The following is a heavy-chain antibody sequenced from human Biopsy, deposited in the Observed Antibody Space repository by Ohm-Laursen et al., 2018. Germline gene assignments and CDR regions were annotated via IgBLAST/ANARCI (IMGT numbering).Heavy chain of an antibody. Sequence: SDTLSLTCAVSGGFISTYYWNWIRQPAGKALEWIGRIYNTGSTNYNPSLQSRVTMSVDTSKNQFSLKLSSVTAADTAVYYCARLGSGDYFPTFFDFWGQGTLLTVSS. CDR1: GGFISTYY. CDR3: ARLGSGDYFPTFFDF. CDR2: IYNTGST. V-gene: IGHV4-4*07. D-gene: IGHD5-12*01. J-gene: IGHJ4*02.